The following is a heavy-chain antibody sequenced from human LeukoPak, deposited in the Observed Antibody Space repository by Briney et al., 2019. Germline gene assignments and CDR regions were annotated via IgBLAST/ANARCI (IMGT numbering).Heavy chain of an antibody. Sequence: SQTLSLTCAISGDSVSSNSAAWNWIRQSPSRGLEWLGRTYYRSKWYNDYAVSVKSRITINPDTSKNQFSLQLNSVTPEDTAVYYCARVPYSSSWYSSYYYYGMDVWGQGTTVTVSS. CDR3: ARVPYSSSWYSSYYYYGMDV. J-gene: IGHJ6*02. CDR2: TYYRSKWYN. D-gene: IGHD6-13*01. V-gene: IGHV6-1*01. CDR1: GDSVSSNSAA.